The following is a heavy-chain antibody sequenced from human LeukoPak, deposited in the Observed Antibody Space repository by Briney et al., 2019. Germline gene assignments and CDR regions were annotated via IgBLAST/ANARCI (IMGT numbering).Heavy chain of an antibody. Sequence: ASVKVSCKASGYSFTTYGISWVRQAPGEGPEWMGWISAYNGNTNYAQKYQGRVTMTTDTSTSTAYMELRSLRSDDTAVYYCARDSLNIGYCSSTSCLPPDHWGQGTLVTVSS. CDR2: ISAYNGNT. D-gene: IGHD2-2*01. CDR3: ARDSLNIGYCSSTSCLPPDH. V-gene: IGHV1-18*01. J-gene: IGHJ4*02. CDR1: GYSFTTYG.